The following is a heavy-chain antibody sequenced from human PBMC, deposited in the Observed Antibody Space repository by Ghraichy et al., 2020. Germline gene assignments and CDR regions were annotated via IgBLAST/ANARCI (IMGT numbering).Heavy chain of an antibody. CDR2: ISYDGSNK. CDR3: ARAGGGYGLYFDY. Sequence: GESLNISCAASGFTFSSYAMHWVRQAPGKGLEWVAVISYDGSNKYYADSVKGRFTISRDNSKNTLYLQMNSLRAEDTAVYYCARAGGGYGLYFDYWGQGTLVTVSS. J-gene: IGHJ4*02. D-gene: IGHD4-17*01. V-gene: IGHV3-30-3*01. CDR1: GFTFSSYA.